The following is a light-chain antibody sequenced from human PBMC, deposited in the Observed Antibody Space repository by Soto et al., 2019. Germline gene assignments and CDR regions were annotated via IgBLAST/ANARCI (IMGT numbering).Light chain of an antibody. J-gene: IGKJ2*01. CDR3: QQYGRSPLMYT. CDR1: QSVNSNF. V-gene: IGKV3-20*01. CDR2: GAS. Sequence: EMVLTQSPGTLSLSPGERATLSCRASQSVNSNFLAWYQQKPGQAPRLLIYGASTRAAGVPDRFSGSGSGTDFTLTITRLEPEDFAMYYCQQYGRSPLMYTFGQGTKLGVK.